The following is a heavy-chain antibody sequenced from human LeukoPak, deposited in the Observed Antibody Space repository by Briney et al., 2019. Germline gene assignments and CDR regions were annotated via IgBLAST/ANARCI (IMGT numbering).Heavy chain of an antibody. Sequence: PSETLSLTCTVSGGSISSGGYYWSWIRQHPGKGLEWIGYIYYSGSTYCNPSLKSRVTISVDTSKNQFSLKLSFVTAADTAMYYCARSDYHNSGSHTVFDAFDIWGQGTRVTVSS. CDR3: ARSDYHNSGSHTVFDAFDI. CDR1: GGSISSGGYY. J-gene: IGHJ3*02. D-gene: IGHD3-10*01. V-gene: IGHV4-31*03. CDR2: IYYSGST.